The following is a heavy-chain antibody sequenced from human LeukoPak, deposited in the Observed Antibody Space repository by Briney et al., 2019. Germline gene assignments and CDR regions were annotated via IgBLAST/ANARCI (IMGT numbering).Heavy chain of an antibody. V-gene: IGHV3-53*01. J-gene: IGHJ1*01. CDR3: ARDPSLTGYFQH. Sequence: AGGSLRLSCAASGFTFSSYSMNWVRQAPGKGLEWVSVIYSGGSTYYADPVKGRFTISRDNSKNTLYLQMNSLRAEDTAVYYCARDPSLTGYFQHWGQGTLVTVSS. CDR2: IYSGGST. D-gene: IGHD2-8*02. CDR1: GFTFSSYS.